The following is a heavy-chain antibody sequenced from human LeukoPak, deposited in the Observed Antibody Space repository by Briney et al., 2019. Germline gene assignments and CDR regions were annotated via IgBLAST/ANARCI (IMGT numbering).Heavy chain of an antibody. V-gene: IGHV4-39*07. CDR2: IYYSGST. CDR1: GVSISSYY. Sequence: PSETLSLTCTVSGVSISSYYWGWIRQPPGKGLEWIGSIYYSGSTYYNPSLKSRVTISLDTSKNQFSLKLSSVTAADTAVYYCASVRYYYGSGRPFDYWGQGTLVTVSS. J-gene: IGHJ4*02. D-gene: IGHD3-10*01. CDR3: ASVRYYYGSGRPFDY.